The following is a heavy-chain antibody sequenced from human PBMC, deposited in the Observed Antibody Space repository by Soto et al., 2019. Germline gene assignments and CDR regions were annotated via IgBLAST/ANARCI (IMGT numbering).Heavy chain of an antibody. CDR3: ARSSSSWRPDYYYYMDV. CDR1: GGSISSSSYY. V-gene: IGHV4-39*01. CDR2: IYYSGST. J-gene: IGHJ6*03. Sequence: SETLSLTCTVSGGSISSSSYYWGWIRQPPGKGLEWIGSIYYSGSTYYNPSLKSRVTISVETSKNQFSLKLSSVTAADTAVYYCARSSSSWRPDYYYYMDVWGKGTTVTVSS. D-gene: IGHD6-13*01.